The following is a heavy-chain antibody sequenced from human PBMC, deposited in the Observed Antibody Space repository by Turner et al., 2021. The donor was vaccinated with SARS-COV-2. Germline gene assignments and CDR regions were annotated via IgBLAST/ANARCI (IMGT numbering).Heavy chain of an antibody. J-gene: IGHJ3*02. CDR1: GFTFSGYE. CDR2: ISSTTYTI. V-gene: IGHV3-48*03. CDR3: AKDYYHGRGYADAFDM. D-gene: IGHD3-22*01. Sequence: EVQLVESGGGLVQPGGSLRLSCAASGFTFSGYEMNWVRQAPGKGLEWISYISSTTYTINYADSVKGRFTVSRDNAKSSLYLQMNSLRAEDTALYYCAKDYYHGRGYADAFDMWGQGTTVTVSS.